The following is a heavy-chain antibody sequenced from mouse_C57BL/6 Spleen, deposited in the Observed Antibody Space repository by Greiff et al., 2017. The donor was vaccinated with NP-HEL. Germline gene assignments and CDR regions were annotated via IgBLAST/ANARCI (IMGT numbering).Heavy chain of an antibody. J-gene: IGHJ3*01. CDR2: IYPGDGDT. CDR1: GYAFSSSW. CDR3: AKAVPEGFAY. D-gene: IGHD3-3*01. V-gene: IGHV1-82*01. Sequence: VKLQESGPELVKPGASVKISCKASGYAFSSSWMNWVKQRPGKGLEWIGRIYPGDGDTNYNGKFKGKATLTADKSSSTAYMQLSSLTSEDSAVYFCAKAVPEGFAYWGQGTLVTVSA.